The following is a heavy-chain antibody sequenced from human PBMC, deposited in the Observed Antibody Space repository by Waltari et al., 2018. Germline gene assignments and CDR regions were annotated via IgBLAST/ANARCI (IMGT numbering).Heavy chain of an antibody. J-gene: IGHJ4*02. D-gene: IGHD6-13*01. CDR1: GYSISSGYY. CDR3: ARYSSSWYFDY. CDR2: IYHSGST. V-gene: IGHV4-38-2*01. Sequence: QVQLQESGPGLVKPSETLSLTCAVSGYSISSGYYWGWIRQPPGKGLEWIGSIYHSGSTYYNPSLKSRVTMSVDTSKNQFSLKLSSVTAADTAVYYCARYSSSWYFDYWGQGTLVTVSS.